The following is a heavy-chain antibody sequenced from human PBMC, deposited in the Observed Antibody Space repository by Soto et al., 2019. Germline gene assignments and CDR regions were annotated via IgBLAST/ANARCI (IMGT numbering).Heavy chain of an antibody. J-gene: IGHJ4*02. V-gene: IGHV3-74*01. CDR1: GFTFSSQW. CDR2: ITSDGTSA. CDR3: ARVDDILTGYYNRLFDY. D-gene: IGHD3-9*01. Sequence: GGSLRLSCAASGFTFSSQWMHWVRQAPGKGLVWVSRITSDGTSASYADSVKGRFTISRDNAKNMLYLQMNSLRAEDTAVYYCARVDDILTGYYNRLFDYWGQGTLVTVSS.